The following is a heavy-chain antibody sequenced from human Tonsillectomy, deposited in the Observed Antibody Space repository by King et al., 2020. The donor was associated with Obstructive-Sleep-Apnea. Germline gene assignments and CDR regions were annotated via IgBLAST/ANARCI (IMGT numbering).Heavy chain of an antibody. Sequence: VQLVESGGGVVQPGKSLRLSFAASGYTFRNYAVHWVRQAPGKGLEWVAVISYYGVNKYYSDSGNGRFTISGDNSKNTLYLQMNSLRPEDAAVYYCARTSTKGHLSGDYYYAMDVWGQGTTVTVSS. V-gene: IGHV3-30*04. CDR3: ARTSTKGHLSGDYYYAMDV. D-gene: IGHD2-8*01. CDR1: GYTFRNYA. J-gene: IGHJ6*02. CDR2: ISYYGVNK.